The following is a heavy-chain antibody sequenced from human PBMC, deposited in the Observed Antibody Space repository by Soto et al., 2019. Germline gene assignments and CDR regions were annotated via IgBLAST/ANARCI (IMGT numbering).Heavy chain of an antibody. CDR2: INHSGST. CDR1: GGSFSGYY. D-gene: IGHD4-17*01. Sequence: QVQLQQWGAGLLKPSETLSLTCAVYGGSFSGYYWSWIRQPPGKGLEWIGEINHSGSTNYNPSLKSXXTXSXATSKNQFSLKLSSVTAADTAVYYCARWYGDYELDYWGQGTLVTVSS. V-gene: IGHV4-34*01. CDR3: ARWYGDYELDY. J-gene: IGHJ4*02.